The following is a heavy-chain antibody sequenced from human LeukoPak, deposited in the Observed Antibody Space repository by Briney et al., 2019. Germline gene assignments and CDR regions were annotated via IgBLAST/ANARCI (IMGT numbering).Heavy chain of an antibody. V-gene: IGHV1-2*02. CDR1: GYTFTGYY. CDR3: ARERFLEWYFDY. D-gene: IGHD3-3*01. J-gene: IGHJ4*02. CDR2: NNPNSGGT. Sequence: ASVKVSCKASGYTFTGYYMHWVRQAPGQGLEWMGWNNPNSGGTNYAQRFQGRVTMTRDTSISTAYMELSRLRSDDTAVYYCARERFLEWYFDYWGQGTLVTVSS.